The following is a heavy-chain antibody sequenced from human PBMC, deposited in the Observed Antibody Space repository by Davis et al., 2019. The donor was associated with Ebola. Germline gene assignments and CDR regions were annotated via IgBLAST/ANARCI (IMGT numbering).Heavy chain of an antibody. Sequence: GESLKISCKGSGYSFTNYWIGWVRQMPGKGLEWMGIIYPADSDTRYSPSFQGQVTISADKSINTAYLQWSSLKASDTAIYSCARAQQLARDGMDVWGQGTTVTVSS. CDR3: ARAQQLARDGMDV. J-gene: IGHJ6*02. D-gene: IGHD1-1*01. V-gene: IGHV5-51*01. CDR2: IYPADSDT. CDR1: GYSFTNYW.